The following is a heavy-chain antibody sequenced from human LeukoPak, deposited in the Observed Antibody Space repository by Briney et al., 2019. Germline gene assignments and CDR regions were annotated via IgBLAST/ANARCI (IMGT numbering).Heavy chain of an antibody. J-gene: IGHJ5*02. Sequence: ASVKVSRKASGYTFTSYDINWVRQATGQGLEWMGWMNPNSGNTGYAQKFQGRVTMTRNTSISTAYMELSSLRFEDTAVYYCARSKRIYGSGKGGFDPWGQGTLVTVSS. CDR1: GYTFTSYD. CDR2: MNPNSGNT. CDR3: ARSKRIYGSGKGGFDP. D-gene: IGHD3-10*01. V-gene: IGHV1-8*01.